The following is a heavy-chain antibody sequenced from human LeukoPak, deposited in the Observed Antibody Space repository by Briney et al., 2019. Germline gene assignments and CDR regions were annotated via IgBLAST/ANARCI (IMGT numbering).Heavy chain of an antibody. D-gene: IGHD1-1*01. CDR3: ARDGPWKSDC. J-gene: IGHJ4*02. CDR1: GDSVSSSYY. Sequence: SETLSLTCTVSGDSVSSSYYWGWIRQPPGKGLEWIGSICSGGNTCYNPSLKSRVTISVDSSRNHFFLQLTSATAADTAVYFCARDGPWKSDCWGRGTLVTVSS. CDR2: ICSGGNT. V-gene: IGHV4-39*02.